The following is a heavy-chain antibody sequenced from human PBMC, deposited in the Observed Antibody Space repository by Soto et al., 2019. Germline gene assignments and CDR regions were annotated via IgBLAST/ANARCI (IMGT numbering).Heavy chain of an antibody. J-gene: IGHJ4*02. D-gene: IGHD1-1*01. CDR1: GYTFTTYG. CDR2: ITAYNGNT. Sequence: QVQLVQSGAEVTKPGASVKVSCKASGYTFTTYGISWVRQAPGQGLEWMGWITAYNGNTHYAQKFQGRVTMTTDTSSSTAYMELRSLRSDDTAVYYCARRDVEGTYYLDSWGQGTLVTVSS. V-gene: IGHV1-18*01. CDR3: ARRDVEGTYYLDS.